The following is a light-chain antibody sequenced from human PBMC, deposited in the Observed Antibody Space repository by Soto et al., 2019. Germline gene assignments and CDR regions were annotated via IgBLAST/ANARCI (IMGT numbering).Light chain of an antibody. V-gene: IGKV3-11*01. CDR2: DAS. CDR3: QQRSDWPRT. CDR1: QRVSSY. Sequence: EIVLTQSPATLSFSPGERATLSCRASQRVSSYLAWYQQKPGQAPRLLIYDASNRATGIPDRFSGSGSGTDFARTISILEPEDFVVYYCQQRSDWPRTFGQGTKVEIK. J-gene: IGKJ1*01.